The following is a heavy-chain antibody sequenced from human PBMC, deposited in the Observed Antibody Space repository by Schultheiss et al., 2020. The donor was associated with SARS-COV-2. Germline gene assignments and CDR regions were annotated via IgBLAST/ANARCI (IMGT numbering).Heavy chain of an antibody. V-gene: IGHV3-23*01. Sequence: GGSLRLSCAASGFTFSSYAMSWVRQAPGKGLEWVSYISSSGSTIYYADSVKGRFTISRDNSKNTLYLQMNSLRAEDTAVYYCAKDHYYDSSGSIGADYWGQGTLVTVSS. CDR1: GFTFSSYA. CDR2: ISSSGSTI. D-gene: IGHD3-22*01. J-gene: IGHJ4*02. CDR3: AKDHYYDSSGSIGADY.